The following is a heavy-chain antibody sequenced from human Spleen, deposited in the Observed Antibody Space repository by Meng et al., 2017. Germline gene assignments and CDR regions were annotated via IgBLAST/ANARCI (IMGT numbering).Heavy chain of an antibody. V-gene: IGHV1-2*06. J-gene: IGHJ5*02. D-gene: IGHD1-14*01. Sequence: ASVKVSCKASGYTFTSYYMHWVRQAPGQGLEWMGRIDPKTGDTHYALKFQGRVTMTGDTSISTAYMELSGLKSDDAAVYYCARVVFTMDTGTNWFDPWGQGTRVTVSS. CDR2: IDPKTGDT. CDR1: GYTFTSYY. CDR3: ARVVFTMDTGTNWFDP.